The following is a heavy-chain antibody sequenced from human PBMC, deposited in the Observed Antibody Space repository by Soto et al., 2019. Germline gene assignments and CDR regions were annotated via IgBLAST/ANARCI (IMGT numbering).Heavy chain of an antibody. Sequence: PSETLSLTCTVSGGSTSSYYWSWIRQPPGKGLEWIGYIYYSGSTNYTPPLKSRVTISVDTSKNQFSLKLSSVTAADTAVYYCARGAPMVRGEFDPWGQGTLVT. V-gene: IGHV4-59*01. J-gene: IGHJ5*02. CDR2: IYYSGST. CDR1: GGSTSSYY. CDR3: ARGAPMVRGEFDP. D-gene: IGHD3-10*01.